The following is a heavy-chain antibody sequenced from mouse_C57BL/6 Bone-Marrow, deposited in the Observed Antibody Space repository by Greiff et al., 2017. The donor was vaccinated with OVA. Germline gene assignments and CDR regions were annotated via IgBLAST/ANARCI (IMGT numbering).Heavy chain of an antibody. CDR1: GFTFSSYT. CDR3: ARLTGTRAY. J-gene: IGHJ3*01. D-gene: IGHD4-1*01. CDR2: ISGGGGNT. Sequence: EVKLMESGGGLVKPGGSLKLSCAASGFTFSSYTMSWVRQTPEKRLEWVATISGGGGNTYYPDNVKGRFTISRDNAKNTLYLQMSSLRSEDTALYYCARLTGTRAYWGQGTLVTVSA. V-gene: IGHV5-9*01.